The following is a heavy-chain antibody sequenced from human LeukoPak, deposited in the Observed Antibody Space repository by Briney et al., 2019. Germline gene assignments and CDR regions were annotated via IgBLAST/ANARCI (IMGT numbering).Heavy chain of an antibody. D-gene: IGHD2-2*02. J-gene: IGHJ6*02. CDR3: ARDIVVVPAAIGGSYYYGMDV. CDR1: GVSISSYY. V-gene: IGHV4-4*07. Sequence: PSETLSLTCTVSGVSISSYYRSWIRQPPGKGLEWIGRIYTIGSTNYNPSPKSRVTMSVDTSKNQFSLKLSSVTAADTAVYYCARDIVVVPAAIGGSYYYGMDVWGQGTTVTVSS. CDR2: IYTIGST.